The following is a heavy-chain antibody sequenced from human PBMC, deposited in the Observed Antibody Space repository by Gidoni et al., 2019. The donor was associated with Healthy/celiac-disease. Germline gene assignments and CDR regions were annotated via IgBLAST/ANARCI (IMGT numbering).Heavy chain of an antibody. J-gene: IGHJ3*02. CDR1: GGSIRSYY. V-gene: IGHV4-4*07. D-gene: IGHD3-10*01. CDR2: IYTSGST. CDR3: ARGKITMGRGASFDI. Sequence: QVQLQESGPGLVQPSETLSLTCPVSGGSIRSYYWSWIRQPAGKGLEGIGRIYTSGSTNYNPSLKSRVTMAVDTSKNQFSLKRSSVTAADTAVYYCARGKITMGRGASFDIWGQGTMVTVSS.